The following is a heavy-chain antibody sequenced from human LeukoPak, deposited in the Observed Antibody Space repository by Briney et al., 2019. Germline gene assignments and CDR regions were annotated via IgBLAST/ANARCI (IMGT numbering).Heavy chain of an antibody. D-gene: IGHD3-10*01. CDR1: GGSTSSSSHF. V-gene: IGHV4-39*01. CDR3: ARHVAYGPLEI. CDR2: VYYTGGT. Sequence: SETLSLTCTVSGGSTSSSSHFWDWIRQPPGEGLEWIGNVYYTGGTDYNPSLRSRFTMSVDTSKNQFSLKVNSVTAADTAIYYCARHVAYGPLEIWGQGISVTVSS. J-gene: IGHJ3*02.